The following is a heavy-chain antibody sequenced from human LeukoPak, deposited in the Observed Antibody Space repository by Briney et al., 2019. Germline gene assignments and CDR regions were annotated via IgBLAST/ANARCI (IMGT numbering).Heavy chain of an antibody. CDR1: GFTVSDNF. Sequence: GSLRLSCAASGFTVSDNFITWGRQAPGKGLEWVSVIYSGGNTYYADSVKGRFIISRDNSKNTLYLQMNSLRAEDTAVYYCARWEPGIRDAFDIWGQGTMVTVSS. CDR3: ARWEPGIRDAFDI. V-gene: IGHV3-66*01. D-gene: IGHD1-26*01. J-gene: IGHJ3*02. CDR2: IYSGGNT.